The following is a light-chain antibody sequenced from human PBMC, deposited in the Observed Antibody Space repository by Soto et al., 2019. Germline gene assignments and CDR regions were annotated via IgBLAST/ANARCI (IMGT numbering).Light chain of an antibody. Sequence: EIVMTQSPATLSVSPGETSTLSCGSSVSVSSHLAWYQQKPGQIPRLLIHGASTRATGIPARFSGSGSGTDFTLTISSLQSEDVAVYYCQHYHSWPSFTFGQGTRLEIK. J-gene: IGKJ5*01. V-gene: IGKV3-15*01. CDR2: GAS. CDR3: QHYHSWPSFT. CDR1: VSVSSH.